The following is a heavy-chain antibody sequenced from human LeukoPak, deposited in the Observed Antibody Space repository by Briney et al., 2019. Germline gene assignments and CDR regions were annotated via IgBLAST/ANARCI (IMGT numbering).Heavy chain of an antibody. CDR2: IYYSGST. J-gene: IGHJ4*02. CDR1: GGSISSYY. CDR3: ARRTGRYDY. V-gene: IGHV4-59*08. D-gene: IGHD7-27*01. Sequence: SGTLSLTCAVSGGSISSYYWSWIRQPPGKGLEWIGYIYYSGSTNYNPSLKSRVTISVDTSKNQFSLKLSSVTAADTAVYYCARRTGRYDYWGQGTLVTVSS.